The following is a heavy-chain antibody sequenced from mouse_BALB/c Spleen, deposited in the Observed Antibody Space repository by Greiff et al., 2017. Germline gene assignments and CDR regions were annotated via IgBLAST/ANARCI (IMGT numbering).Heavy chain of an antibody. Sequence: VQLKESGPGLVKPSQSLSLTCTVTGYSITSDYAWNWIRQFPGNKLEWMGYISYSGSTSYNPSLKSRISITRDTSKNQFFLQLNSVTTEDTATYYCARGYYGYGAYWGQGTLVTVSA. CDR2: ISYSGST. CDR1: GYSITSDYA. CDR3: ARGYYGYGAY. V-gene: IGHV3-2*02. D-gene: IGHD1-2*01. J-gene: IGHJ3*01.